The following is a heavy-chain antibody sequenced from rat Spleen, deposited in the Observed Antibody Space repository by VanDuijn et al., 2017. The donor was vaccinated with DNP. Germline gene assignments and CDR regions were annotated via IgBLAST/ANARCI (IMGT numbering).Heavy chain of an antibody. CDR3: APVLRVRGYFDY. V-gene: IGHV5-25*01. CDR2: ITSSGGST. Sequence: EVQLVESGGGLVQPGRSLKLSCAASGFTFSNYYMAWVRQAPTKGLEWVASITSSGGSTYYPDSVQGRFTISRDDEKSTLYLQMDSLRSDDTATYYCAPVLRVRGYFDYWGQGVMVTVSS. CDR1: GFTFSNYY. J-gene: IGHJ2*01. D-gene: IGHD1-4*01.